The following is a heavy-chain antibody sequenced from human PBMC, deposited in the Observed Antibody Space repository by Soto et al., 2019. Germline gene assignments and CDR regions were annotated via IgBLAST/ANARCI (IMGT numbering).Heavy chain of an antibody. D-gene: IGHD3-10*01. V-gene: IGHV3-9*01. CDR3: AKDGSGSYYLHYGMDV. CDR2: ISWNSGSI. CDR1: GFTFDDYA. J-gene: IGHJ6*02. Sequence: LRLSCAASGFTFDDYAMHWVRQAPGKGLEWVSGISWNSGSIGYADSVKGRFTISRDNAKNSLYLQMNSLRAEDTALYYCAKDGSGSYYLHYGMDVWGQGTTVTVSS.